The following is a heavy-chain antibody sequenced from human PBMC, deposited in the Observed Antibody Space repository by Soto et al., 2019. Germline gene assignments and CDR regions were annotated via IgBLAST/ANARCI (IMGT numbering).Heavy chain of an antibody. V-gene: IGHV1-69*13. J-gene: IGHJ4*02. D-gene: IGHD5-12*01. CDR3: ARDGYRDFYFDY. Sequence: GPSVKVSCKASGGTFSSYAISWVRQAPGQGLEWMGGIIPIFGTANYAQKFQGRVTITADESTSTAYMELSSLRSEDTAGYYCARDGYRDFYFDYWGQGTLVTAPQ. CDR1: GGTFSSYA. CDR2: IIPIFGTA.